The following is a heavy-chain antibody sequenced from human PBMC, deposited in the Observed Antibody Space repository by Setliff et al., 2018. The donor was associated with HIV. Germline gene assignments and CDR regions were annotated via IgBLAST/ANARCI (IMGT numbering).Heavy chain of an antibody. CDR1: GGSISSSNYY. D-gene: IGHD4-17*01. CDR3: ARVEEAVNGGGFDP. CDR2: IYYSGST. Sequence: SETLSLTCTVSGGSISSSNYYWGWIRQPPGKGLEWIGSIYYSGSTYYNPSLKSRVTISVDTSKNQFSLKLSSVTAADTAVYYCARVEEAVNGGGFDPWGPGTLVTVSS. J-gene: IGHJ5*02. V-gene: IGHV4-39*07.